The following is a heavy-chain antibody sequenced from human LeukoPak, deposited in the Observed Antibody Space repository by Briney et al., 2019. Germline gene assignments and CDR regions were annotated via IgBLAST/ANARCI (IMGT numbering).Heavy chain of an antibody. Sequence: PGGSLRLSCAASGFTFSDHYMDWVRQAPGKGLEWVGRSRNKVNSYATEYAASVKGRFTISRDDSRNSLYLQMNSLKTEDTAVYYCASRPDCSGGRCFVDYWGQGTLVTVSS. CDR1: GFTFSDHY. CDR3: ASRPDCSGGRCFVDY. J-gene: IGHJ4*02. V-gene: IGHV3-72*01. D-gene: IGHD2-15*01. CDR2: SRNKVNSYAT.